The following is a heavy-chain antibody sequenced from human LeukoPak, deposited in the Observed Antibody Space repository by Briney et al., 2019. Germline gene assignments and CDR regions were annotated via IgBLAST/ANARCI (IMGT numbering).Heavy chain of an antibody. Sequence: SETLSLTCTVSGGSISSYYWSWIRQPPGKGLEWIGYIYYSGSTNYNPSLKSRVTISVDTSKNQFSLKLSSVTAADTAVYYCASYAVGNYFDYWGQGTLVTVSS. J-gene: IGHJ4*02. CDR3: ASYAVGNYFDY. CDR1: GGSISSYY. D-gene: IGHD7-27*01. V-gene: IGHV4-59*01. CDR2: IYYSGST.